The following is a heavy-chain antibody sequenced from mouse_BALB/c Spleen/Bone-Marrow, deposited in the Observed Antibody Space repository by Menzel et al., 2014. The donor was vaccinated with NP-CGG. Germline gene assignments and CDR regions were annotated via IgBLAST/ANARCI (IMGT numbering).Heavy chain of an antibody. Sequence: VQLQQSGAELVKPGASVKMSCKAFGYTFTTYPIEWMKQNHGKSLEWIGNFHPYNDDTKYNEKFKGKAKLTVEKSSSAVYFELSRLPSDDSGVYCCTGGGGFAYWGQGTLVTVSA. J-gene: IGHJ3*01. CDR1: GYTFTTYP. V-gene: IGHV1-47*01. CDR3: TGGGGFAY. CDR2: FHPYNDDT.